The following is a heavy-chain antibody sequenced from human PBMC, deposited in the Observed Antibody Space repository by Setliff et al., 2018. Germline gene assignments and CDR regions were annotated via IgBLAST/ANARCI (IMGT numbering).Heavy chain of an antibody. Sequence: PSETLSLTCTVSGGSISSSSYYWGWIRQPPGMGLEWVGEISRSGTTNYNPSLKSRVSISIDTSKKQSSLTLTSVTAADTAVYYCAREGESSSSWYQLDSWGPGTLVTVSS. CDR1: GGSISSSSYY. D-gene: IGHD6-13*01. CDR2: ISRSGTT. J-gene: IGHJ4*02. CDR3: AREGESSSSWYQLDS. V-gene: IGHV4-39*02.